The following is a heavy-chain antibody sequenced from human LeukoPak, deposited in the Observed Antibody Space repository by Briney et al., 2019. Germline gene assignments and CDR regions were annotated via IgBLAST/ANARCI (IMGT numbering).Heavy chain of an antibody. J-gene: IGHJ4*02. CDR1: GGSISSSSHY. D-gene: IGHD1-26*01. CDR3: ARDGGRDSGSYYEDY. V-gene: IGHV4-39*07. CDR2: INHSGST. Sequence: PSETLSLTCTVSGGSISSSSHYWGWIRQPPGKGLEWIGEINHSGSTNYNPSLKSRVTISVDTSKNQFSLKLSSVTAADTAVYYCARDGGRDSGSYYEDYWGQGTLVTVSS.